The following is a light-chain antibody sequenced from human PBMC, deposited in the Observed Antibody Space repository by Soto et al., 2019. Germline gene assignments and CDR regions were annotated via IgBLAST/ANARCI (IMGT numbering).Light chain of an antibody. CDR2: LGS. V-gene: IGKV2-28*01. CDR1: QNLRQSDGSNY. CDR3: MQALQTPLT. Sequence: DIVMTQSPLSLPVTPGESASISCRSSQNLRQSDGSNYLDWYLQKPGQSPQFLIYLGSNRASGVPERFSGSGSGTDFTLKISRVEAEDVGVYYCMQALQTPLTFGQGTKVEIK. J-gene: IGKJ1*01.